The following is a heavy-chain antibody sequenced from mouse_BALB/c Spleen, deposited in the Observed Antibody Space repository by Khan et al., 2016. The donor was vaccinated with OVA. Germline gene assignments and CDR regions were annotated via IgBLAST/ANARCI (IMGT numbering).Heavy chain of an antibody. V-gene: IGHV9-1*02. CDR2: INTYTGEP. Sequence: QIQLVQSGPELKKPGETVKISCKASGYTFTNYGMNWVKQAPGKGLKWMGWINTYTGEPTYADDFTGRFAFSLETSARTAYLQISNLHDEDMATLFCARAYYSYDRYFDVWGAGTTVTVSS. D-gene: IGHD2-14*01. CDR3: ARAYYSYDRYFDV. CDR1: GYTFTNYG. J-gene: IGHJ1*01.